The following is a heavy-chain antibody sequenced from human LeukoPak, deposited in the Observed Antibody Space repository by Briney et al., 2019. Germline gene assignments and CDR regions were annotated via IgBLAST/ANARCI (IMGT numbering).Heavy chain of an antibody. CDR3: AKGFGAAGLDAFDI. D-gene: IGHD6-13*01. CDR2: ISWNSGSI. V-gene: IGHV3-9*01. J-gene: IGHJ3*02. Sequence: GGSLRLSCAASGFTFDDYAMHWVRQAPGKGLEWVSGISWNSGSIGYADSVKGRFTISRDNAKNSLYLQMNSLRAEDTALYYCAKGFGAAGLDAFDIWGQGTMATVSS. CDR1: GFTFDDYA.